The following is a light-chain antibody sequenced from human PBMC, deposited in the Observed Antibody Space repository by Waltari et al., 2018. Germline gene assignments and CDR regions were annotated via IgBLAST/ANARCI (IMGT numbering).Light chain of an antibody. J-gene: IGLJ2*01. V-gene: IGLV2-14*01. CDR2: DVS. Sequence: QSALTQPAPESGSPGQSLTIACTGTSSDFGGYNYVSCYQQHPGKAPKRMIYDVSKRHSGVSNRFSGSKSGNTASLTISGLQAEDEADYYCSSYTSSSTSVVFGGGTKLTVL. CDR3: SSYTSSSTSVV. CDR1: SSDFGGYNY.